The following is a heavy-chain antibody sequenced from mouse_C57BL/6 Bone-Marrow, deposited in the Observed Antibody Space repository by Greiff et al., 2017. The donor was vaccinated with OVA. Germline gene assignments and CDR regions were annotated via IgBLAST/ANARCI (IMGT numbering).Heavy chain of an antibody. CDR1: GYSITSGYY. V-gene: IGHV3-6*01. D-gene: IGHD2-13*01. Sequence: QSGPGLVKPSQSLSLTCSVTGYSITSGYYWNWIRQFPGNKLEWMGYISYDGSNNYNQSLKNRISITRDTSKNQFFLKLNSVTTEDTATYYCAREGDSRGFAYWGQGTLVTVSA. CDR2: ISYDGSN. J-gene: IGHJ3*01. CDR3: AREGDSRGFAY.